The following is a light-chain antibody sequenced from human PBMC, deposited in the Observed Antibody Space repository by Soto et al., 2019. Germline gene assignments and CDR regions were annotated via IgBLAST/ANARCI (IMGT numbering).Light chain of an antibody. CDR1: SSDVGSYKF. J-gene: IGLJ3*02. CDR3: CSYAAGLWV. Sequence: QYALTQPASVSGSPGQSITISCTGTSSDVGSYKFVSWYQQHPGKAPKLIIYEGSKRPSGVSNRFSDSKSGNTASLTISGLQAEDEADYYCCSYAAGLWVFGGGTKVTVL. V-gene: IGLV2-23*01. CDR2: EGS.